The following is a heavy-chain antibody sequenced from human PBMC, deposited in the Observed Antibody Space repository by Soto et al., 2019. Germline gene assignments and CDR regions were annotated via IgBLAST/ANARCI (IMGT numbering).Heavy chain of an antibody. J-gene: IGHJ6*02. Sequence: GGSLRLSCAASGFTFDDYAMHWVRQAPGKGLEWVSGISWNSGSIGYADSVKGRFTISRDNAKNSLYLQMNSLRAEDTALYYCAKENSSSWLNYYYYYGMDVCGQGTTVTVSS. CDR3: AKENSSSWLNYYYYYGMDV. D-gene: IGHD6-13*01. CDR2: ISWNSGSI. V-gene: IGHV3-9*01. CDR1: GFTFDDYA.